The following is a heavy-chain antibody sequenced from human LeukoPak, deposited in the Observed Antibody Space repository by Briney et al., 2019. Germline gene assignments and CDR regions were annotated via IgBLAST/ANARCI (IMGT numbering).Heavy chain of an antibody. CDR1: GGSINNYF. Sequence: SETLSLTCTVSGGSINNYFWSWIRQPPGKGLEWIGYVYHTGSTNYNPSLKSQFTISIETSRNQFSLSLTSVTAADTAMYYCARGRRDGSYYFDYWGQGTSVTVSS. V-gene: IGHV4-59*01. J-gene: IGHJ4*02. CDR3: ARGRRDGSYYFDY. CDR2: VYHTGST.